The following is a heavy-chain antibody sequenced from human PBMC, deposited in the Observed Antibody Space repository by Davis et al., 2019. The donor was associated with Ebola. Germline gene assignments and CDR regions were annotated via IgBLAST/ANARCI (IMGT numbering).Heavy chain of an antibody. CDR1: GGSISSYY. CDR3: ARDSYDFWSGYYTGIWFDP. Sequence: MPSETLSLTCTVSGGSISSYYWSWIRQPPGKGLEWIGYIYYSGSTNYNPSLKSRVTISVGTSKNQFSLKLSSVTAADTAVYYCARDSYDFWSGYYTGIWFDPWGQGTLVTVSS. D-gene: IGHD3-3*01. CDR2: IYYSGST. J-gene: IGHJ5*02. V-gene: IGHV4-59*01.